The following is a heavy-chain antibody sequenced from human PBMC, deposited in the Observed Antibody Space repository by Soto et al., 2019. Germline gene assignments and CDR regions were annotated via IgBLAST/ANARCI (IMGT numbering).Heavy chain of an antibody. V-gene: IGHV3-74*01. J-gene: IGHJ4*02. CDR3: ARDMYKSFDY. Sequence: GSLRLSCAASGFTFSTSWMHWVRQAPGKGLVWVSRINSDGSNSIYADSVKGRFTISRDNAKNTLYLQMNSLRAEDTADYYCARDMYKSFDYWGQGTLVTVSS. CDR1: GFTFSTSW. D-gene: IGHD1-20*01. CDR2: INSDGSNS.